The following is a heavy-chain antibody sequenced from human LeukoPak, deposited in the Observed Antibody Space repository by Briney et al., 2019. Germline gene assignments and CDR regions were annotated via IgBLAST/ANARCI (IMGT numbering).Heavy chain of an antibody. Sequence: GGSLRLSCAASGFTFDDYGMSWVRQAPGKGLEWVSGINWNGGSTGYADSVKGRFTISRDNAKNSLYLQINSLRAEDTALYYCARGASGDYPDYYYYMDVWGKGTTVTVSS. J-gene: IGHJ6*03. CDR2: INWNGGST. CDR1: GFTFDDYG. CDR3: ARGASGDYPDYYYYMDV. V-gene: IGHV3-20*04. D-gene: IGHD4-17*01.